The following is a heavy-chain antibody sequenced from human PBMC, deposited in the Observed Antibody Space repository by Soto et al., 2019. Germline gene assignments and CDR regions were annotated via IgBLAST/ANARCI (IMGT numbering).Heavy chain of an antibody. CDR1: GFTFDDYA. Sequence: EVQLVESGGGLVQPGRSLRLSCAASGFTFDDYAMHWVRQAPGKGLEWVSGISWNSGSIGYADSVKGRFTISRDNAKNSLYLQRNILRAEDTALYYCAKDAITMVRGVIRYYGMDVWGQGTTVTVSS. V-gene: IGHV3-9*01. J-gene: IGHJ6*02. D-gene: IGHD3-10*01. CDR3: AKDAITMVRGVIRYYGMDV. CDR2: ISWNSGSI.